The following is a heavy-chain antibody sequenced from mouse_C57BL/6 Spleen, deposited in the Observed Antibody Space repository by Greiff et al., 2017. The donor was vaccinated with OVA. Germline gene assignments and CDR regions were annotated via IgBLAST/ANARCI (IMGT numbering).Heavy chain of an antibody. D-gene: IGHD1-1*01. J-gene: IGHJ1*03. CDR2: IYPGSGST. CDR1: GYTFTSYW. Sequence: QVQLKQPGAELVKPGASVKMSCKASGYTFTSYWITWVKQRPGQGLEWIGDIYPGSGSTNYNEKFKSKATLTVDTSSSTAYMQLSSLTSEDSAVYYCARSGGSSPYWYFDVWGTGTTVTVSS. V-gene: IGHV1-55*01. CDR3: ARSGGSSPYWYFDV.